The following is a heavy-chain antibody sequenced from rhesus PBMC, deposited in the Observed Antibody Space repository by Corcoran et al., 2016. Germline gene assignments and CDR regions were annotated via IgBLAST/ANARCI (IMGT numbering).Heavy chain of an antibody. V-gene: IGHV3-30*02. CDR1: GFTFSNSW. CDR2: IKRKAGGETA. Sequence: EVQLVESGVGLVQPGGSLSLPCAASGFTFSNSWICWVRQAPGKGLEWVCSIKRKAGGETANYAATGKGRFTISRDDSKNTLYVQMNSLKTEDTAVYYCTRAWGVPYYVDYWGQGVLVTVSS. J-gene: IGHJ4*01. CDR3: TRAWGVPYYVDY. D-gene: IGHD3-34*01.